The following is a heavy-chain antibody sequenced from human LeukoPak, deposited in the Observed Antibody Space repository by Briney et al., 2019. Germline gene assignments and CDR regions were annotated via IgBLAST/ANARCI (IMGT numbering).Heavy chain of an antibody. J-gene: IGHJ4*02. CDR2: IYYNGDT. Sequence: PSETLSLTCAVSGGSISSSSYYWGWIRQPPGKGLELFARIYYNGDTHYTPSLKSRVTISVDTSKNQFSLKLRSVTATDTAVYFCASLRNGWELTDWGQGTLVTVSS. CDR3: ASLRNGWELTD. CDR1: GGSISSSSYY. V-gene: IGHV4-39*01. D-gene: IGHD1-26*01.